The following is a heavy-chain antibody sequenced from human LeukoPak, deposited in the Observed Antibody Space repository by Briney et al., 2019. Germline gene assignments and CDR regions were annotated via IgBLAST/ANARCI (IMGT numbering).Heavy chain of an antibody. CDR2: INHSGST. D-gene: IGHD4-17*01. J-gene: IGHJ3*02. CDR3: ARHPYVPMTTVTPDAFDI. CDR1: GGSFSGYY. V-gene: IGHV4-34*01. Sequence: TSETLSLTCAVYGGSFSGYYWSWIRQPPGKGLEWIGEINHSGSTNYNPSLKSRVTISVDTSKNQFSLKLSSVTAADTAVYYCARHPYVPMTTVTPDAFDIWGQGTMVTVSS.